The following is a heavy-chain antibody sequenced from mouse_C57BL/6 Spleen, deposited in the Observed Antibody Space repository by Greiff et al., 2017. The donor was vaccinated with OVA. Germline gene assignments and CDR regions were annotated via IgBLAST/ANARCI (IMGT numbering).Heavy chain of an antibody. CDR1: GYSFTDYN. CDR3: TRSFYYGSSYAAY. CDR2: INPNYGTT. V-gene: IGHV1-39*01. D-gene: IGHD1-1*01. Sequence: EVQLQQSGPELVKPGASVKISCKASGYSFTDYNMNWVKQSTGKSLEWIGVINPNYGTTSSNQKFKGKATLTVDQSSSTASMQLNSLTSEDSAVYYGTRSFYYGSSYAAYWGQGTLVTVSA. J-gene: IGHJ3*01.